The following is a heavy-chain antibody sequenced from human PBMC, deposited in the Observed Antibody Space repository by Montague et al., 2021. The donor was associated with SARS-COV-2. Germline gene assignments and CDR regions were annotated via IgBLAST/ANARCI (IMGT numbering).Heavy chain of an antibody. Sequence: SLRLSCAVSGFSFSDYSMHWVRQLPGMGLEWVAVMRRDASTQFYGDSVRGRFSISRDNSRSTLSLQMNILRPEDTALYYCATEGSGTWTPTHWGQGTLVIVSS. J-gene: IGHJ4*02. V-gene: IGHV3-30*04. CDR2: MRRDASTQ. CDR1: GFSFSDYS. D-gene: IGHD2-15*01. CDR3: ATEGSGTWTPTH.